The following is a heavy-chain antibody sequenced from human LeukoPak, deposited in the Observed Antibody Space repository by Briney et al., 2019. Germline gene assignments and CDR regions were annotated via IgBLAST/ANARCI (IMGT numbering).Heavy chain of an antibody. D-gene: IGHD3-22*01. V-gene: IGHV3-7*01. CDR3: AGYDSSGYIN. Sequence: PGGSLRLTCAASGFTFSGYWMSWVRQAPGKGLEWVANIKQDGSEKYYVDSVKGRFTISRDNAKNSLYLQMNSLRAEDTAVYYCAGYDSSGYINWGQGTLVTVSS. CDR1: GFTFSGYW. J-gene: IGHJ4*02. CDR2: IKQDGSEK.